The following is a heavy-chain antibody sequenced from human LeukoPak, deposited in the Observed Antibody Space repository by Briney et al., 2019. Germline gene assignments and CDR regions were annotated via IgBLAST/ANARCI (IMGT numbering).Heavy chain of an antibody. Sequence: GGSLRLSCAASGFTFSSYGMHWVRQAPGKGLEWVAVIWYDGSNKYYADSVKGRFTISRDNSKNTLYLQMNSLRAEDMAVYYCARGGYSSSWYRPPLYYYYYYMDVWGKGTTVTVSS. D-gene: IGHD6-13*01. CDR2: IWYDGSNK. V-gene: IGHV3-33*01. CDR1: GFTFSSYG. CDR3: ARGGYSSSWYRPPLYYYYYYMDV. J-gene: IGHJ6*03.